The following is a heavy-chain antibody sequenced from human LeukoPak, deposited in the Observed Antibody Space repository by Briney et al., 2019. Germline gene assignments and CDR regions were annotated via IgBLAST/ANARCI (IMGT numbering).Heavy chain of an antibody. CDR3: ARARYCSTTACYARFDP. D-gene: IGHD2-2*01. J-gene: IGHJ5*02. CDR2: INHSGST. Sequence: SETLSLTCAVYGGSFSGYYWSWIRQPPGKGLEWIGEINHSGSTNYNPSLKSRVTISVDTSKNQFSLNLSSVTAADAAVYYCARARYCSTTACYARFDPWGQGTLVTVSS. CDR1: GGSFSGYY. V-gene: IGHV4-34*01.